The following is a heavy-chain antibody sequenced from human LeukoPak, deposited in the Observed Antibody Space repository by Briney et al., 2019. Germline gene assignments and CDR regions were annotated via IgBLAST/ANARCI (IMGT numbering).Heavy chain of an antibody. D-gene: IGHD6-19*01. CDR3: ARGVAVAAHYYYYYMDV. J-gene: IGHJ6*03. CDR1: GGSISSYY. CDR2: IYYSGST. Sequence: PSETLSLTCTVSGGSISSYYWSWIRQPPGKGLEWIGYIYYSGSTNYNPSLKSRVTISVDTSKNQFSLKLSSVTAADTAVYYCARGVAVAAHYYYYYMDVWGKGTTVTVSS. V-gene: IGHV4-59*01.